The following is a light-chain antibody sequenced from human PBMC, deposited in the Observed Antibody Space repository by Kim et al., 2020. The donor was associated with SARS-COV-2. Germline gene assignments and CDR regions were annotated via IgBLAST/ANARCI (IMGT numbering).Light chain of an antibody. CDR1: QSIVGW. CDR2: DAS. J-gene: IGKJ1*01. CDR3: QQYNSFTWT. Sequence: GDRITITCRASQSIVGWLDWHQQKPGKAPKVLIYDASFLETGVPSRFSGSRSGTEFTLTVSSLQPDDFATYYCQQYNSFTWTFGQETKVDIK. V-gene: IGKV1-5*01.